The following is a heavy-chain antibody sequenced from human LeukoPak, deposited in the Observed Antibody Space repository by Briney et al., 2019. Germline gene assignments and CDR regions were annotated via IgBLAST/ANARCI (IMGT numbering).Heavy chain of an antibody. D-gene: IGHD3-9*01. CDR1: GFTFSSYA. Sequence: RGSLRLSCAASGFTFSSYAMHWVRQALGKGLEWVAVISYDGSNKYYADSVKGRFTISRDNSKNTLYLQMNSLRAEDTAVYYRARGDILTGYYPPDYWGQGTLVTVSS. CDR2: ISYDGSNK. CDR3: ARGDILTGYYPPDY. J-gene: IGHJ4*02. V-gene: IGHV3-30-3*01.